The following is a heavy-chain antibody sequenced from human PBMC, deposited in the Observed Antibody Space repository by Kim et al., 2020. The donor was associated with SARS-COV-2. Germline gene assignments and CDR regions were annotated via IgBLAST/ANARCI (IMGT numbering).Heavy chain of an antibody. CDR2: ISYDGSNK. CDR3: ARDYYDSSGYYYSDYYGMDV. J-gene: IGHJ6*02. CDR1: GFTFSSYA. Sequence: GGSLRLSCAASGFTFSSYAMHWVRQAPGKGLEWVAVISYDGSNKYYADSVKGRFTISRDNSKNTLYLQMNSLRAEDTAVYYCARDYYDSSGYYYSDYYGMDVWGQGTTVTVSS. V-gene: IGHV3-30*04. D-gene: IGHD3-22*01.